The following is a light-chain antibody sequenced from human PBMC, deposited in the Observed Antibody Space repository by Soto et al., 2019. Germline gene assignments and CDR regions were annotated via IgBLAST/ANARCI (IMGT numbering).Light chain of an antibody. CDR2: EVN. CDR3: SSYSSGTTSYV. V-gene: IGLV2-14*01. J-gene: IGLJ1*01. Sequence: QSALTQPASVSGSPGQSITISCTGTSTDVGGFNYVSWYQQHPGRAPQLIIYEVNNRPSGVSNRFSGSKSGNTASLTISGLQAEDEADYYCSSYSSGTTSYVFGTGTKLTVL. CDR1: STDVGGFNY.